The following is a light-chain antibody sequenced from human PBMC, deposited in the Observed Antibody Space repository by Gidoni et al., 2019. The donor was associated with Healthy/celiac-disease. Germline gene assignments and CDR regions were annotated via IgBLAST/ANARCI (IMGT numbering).Light chain of an antibody. CDR3: QQYNNWPPWT. V-gene: IGKV3-15*01. CDR1: QSVSSN. CDR2: GAS. Sequence: EIVMTQSPATLSVSPGERATLSCRASQSVSSNLAWYQQKPGQAHRLLIYGASTRATGIPARFSGSGSGTEFTLTISSLQSEDFAVYYCQQYNNWPPWTFGQXTKVEIK. J-gene: IGKJ1*01.